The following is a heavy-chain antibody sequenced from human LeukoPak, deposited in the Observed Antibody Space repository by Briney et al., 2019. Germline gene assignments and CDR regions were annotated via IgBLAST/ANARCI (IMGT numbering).Heavy chain of an antibody. V-gene: IGHV4-59*01. J-gene: IGHJ4*02. CDR3: ARVGIAAAGAIDY. Sequence: SETLSLTCTVSGGSISSYYWSWIRQPPGKGLEWIGYIYYSGSTNYNPSLKSRVTISVDTSKNQFSLKLSSVTAADTAVYYCARVGIAAAGAIDYWGQGTLVTVSS. CDR1: GGSISSYY. D-gene: IGHD6-13*01. CDR2: IYYSGST.